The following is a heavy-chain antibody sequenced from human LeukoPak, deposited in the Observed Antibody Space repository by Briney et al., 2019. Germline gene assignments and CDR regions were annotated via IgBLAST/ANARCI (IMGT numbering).Heavy chain of an antibody. CDR1: GFTFSSYG. V-gene: IGHV3-23*01. Sequence: GGSLRLSCAASGFTFSSYGMSWVRQAPGKGLEWVSAISGSGGSTYYADSVKGRFTISRDNSKNTLYLQMNSLRAEDTAVYYCAKAGYYYDSSGQSFSDYWGQGTLVTVSS. CDR3: AKAGYYYDSSGQSFSDY. D-gene: IGHD3-22*01. CDR2: ISGSGGST. J-gene: IGHJ4*02.